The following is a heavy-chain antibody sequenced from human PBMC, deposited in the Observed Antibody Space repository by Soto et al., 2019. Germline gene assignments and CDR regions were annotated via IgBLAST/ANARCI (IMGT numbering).Heavy chain of an antibody. CDR3: ARDLPPGIAAAGPYYFDY. Sequence: QVQLVQSGAEVKKPGSSVKVSCKASGGTFSSYAISWVRQAPGQGLEWMGGIIPILGTANYAQKIQGRVTITADESTSTAYMELSSLRSEDTAVYYCARDLPPGIAAAGPYYFDYWGQGTLVTVSS. J-gene: IGHJ4*02. V-gene: IGHV1-69*01. CDR2: IIPILGTA. CDR1: GGTFSSYA. D-gene: IGHD6-13*01.